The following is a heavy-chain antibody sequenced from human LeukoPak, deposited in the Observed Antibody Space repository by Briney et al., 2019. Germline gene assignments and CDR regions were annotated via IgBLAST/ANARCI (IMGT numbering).Heavy chain of an antibody. D-gene: IGHD6-19*01. CDR2: FFPGGNT. Sequence: SETLSLTCTVSGGSISSYYWSWIRQPAGEGLEWIGRFFPGGNTYYNPSLKSRVTISLDKSRNHFSLKLTSVTAADSAVYYCARRSPYSTGWSSYFDYWGQGALVTVSS. CDR3: ARRSPYSTGWSSYFDY. J-gene: IGHJ4*02. V-gene: IGHV4-4*07. CDR1: GGSISSYY.